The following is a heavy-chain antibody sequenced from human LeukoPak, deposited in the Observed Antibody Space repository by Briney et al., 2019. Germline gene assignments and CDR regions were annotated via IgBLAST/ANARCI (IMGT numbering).Heavy chain of an antibody. Sequence: SVKVSCKASGGTFSSYAISWVRQAPGQGLEWIGGIIPIFGTANYAQKFQGRVTITADESTSTAYMELSSLRSEDTAVYYCARDFPEERFGDSGWFDPWGQGTLVTVSS. D-gene: IGHD3-10*01. CDR3: ARDFPEERFGDSGWFDP. V-gene: IGHV1-69*13. CDR2: IIPIFGTA. CDR1: GGTFSSYA. J-gene: IGHJ5*02.